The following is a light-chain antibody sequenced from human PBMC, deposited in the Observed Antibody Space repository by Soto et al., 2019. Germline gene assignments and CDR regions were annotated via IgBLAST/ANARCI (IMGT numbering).Light chain of an antibody. V-gene: IGKV3D-15*01. Sequence: EIGLTQSPGTLSLSHGETVTLSCRSSHSVTSNYLAWYQQKPGQAPRLLIYDASTRAAGIPDRFSGSGSGTEFTLTISSLQSEDSGVYYCQQYNKWPAEITFGQGTRLEIK. CDR2: DAS. CDR1: HSVTSN. J-gene: IGKJ5*01. CDR3: QQYNKWPAEIT.